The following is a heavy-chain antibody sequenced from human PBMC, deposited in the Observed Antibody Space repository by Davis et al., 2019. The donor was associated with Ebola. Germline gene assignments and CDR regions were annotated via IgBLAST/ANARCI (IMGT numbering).Heavy chain of an antibody. CDR2: ISWNSGSI. Sequence: SLKISCAASGFTFDDYAMHWVRQAPGKGLEWVSGISWNSGSIGYADSVKGRFTISRDNAKNSLYLQMNSLRDEDTAVYYCARNWLPGYFDYWGQGTLVTVSS. V-gene: IGHV3-9*01. CDR3: ARNWLPGYFDY. CDR1: GFTFDDYA. J-gene: IGHJ4*02. D-gene: IGHD5-12*01.